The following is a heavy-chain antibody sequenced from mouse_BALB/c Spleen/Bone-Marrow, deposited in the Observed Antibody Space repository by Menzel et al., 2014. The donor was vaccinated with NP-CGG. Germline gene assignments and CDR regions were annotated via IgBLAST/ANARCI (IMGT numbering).Heavy chain of an antibody. CDR3: ARERYDYDWKDY. Sequence: QVQLQQSGAELVKPGASVKLSCKASGYTFTSYWMHWVKQRPGQGLEWIGEINPSNGRTNYNEKFKSKATLTVDKSSSTAYMQLSSLTSEDSAVYYCARERYDYDWKDYWGLGTTLTVSS. V-gene: IGHV1S81*02. CDR2: INPSNGRT. D-gene: IGHD2-4*01. J-gene: IGHJ2*01. CDR1: GYTFTSYW.